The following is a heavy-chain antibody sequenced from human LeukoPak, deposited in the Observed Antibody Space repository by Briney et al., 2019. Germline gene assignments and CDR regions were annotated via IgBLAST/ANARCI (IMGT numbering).Heavy chain of an antibody. CDR2: ISASGGIT. J-gene: IGHJ3*02. Sequence: GGSLRLSCAASGFTFSSYAMSWVRQAPGKGLEWVSTISASGGITYYADSVTGRFTISRDNSQIPLYLQMNSLRAEDTAVYYCAKRKGYSSSWYLDTFDIWGQGTMVTVSS. D-gene: IGHD6-13*01. CDR1: GFTFSSYA. CDR3: AKRKGYSSSWYLDTFDI. V-gene: IGHV3-23*01.